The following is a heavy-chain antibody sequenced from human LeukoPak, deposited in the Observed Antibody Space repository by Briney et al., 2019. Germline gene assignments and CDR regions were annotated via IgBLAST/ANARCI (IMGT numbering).Heavy chain of an antibody. CDR2: ISANGGRT. J-gene: IGHJ4*02. V-gene: IGHV3-23*01. D-gene: IGHD3-16*01. Sequence: PGESLRLSCAASGFTFSSYAMSWVRQAPGKGLGWVSSISANGGRTYYADSVKGRFTISRDNSKNTLYVQMNSLRAEDTAMYYCASGGHVDYLGQGTLVIVSS. CDR1: GFTFSSYA. CDR3: ASGGHVDY.